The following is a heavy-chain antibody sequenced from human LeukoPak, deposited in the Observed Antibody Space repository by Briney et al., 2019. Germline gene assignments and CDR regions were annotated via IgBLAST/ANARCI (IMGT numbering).Heavy chain of an antibody. Sequence: GESLKISCEGSGCSFSIYWIGWVRQMPGKGLEWMGIIYPGDYETRYSPSFQGLVTISVDKSISTAYLQWSSLKALDTAMYYCAIPPGYCGNDCSFDHWGQGTLVTVSS. CDR3: AIPPGYCGNDCSFDH. J-gene: IGHJ4*02. V-gene: IGHV5-51*01. D-gene: IGHD2-21*02. CDR2: IYPGDYET. CDR1: GCSFSIYW.